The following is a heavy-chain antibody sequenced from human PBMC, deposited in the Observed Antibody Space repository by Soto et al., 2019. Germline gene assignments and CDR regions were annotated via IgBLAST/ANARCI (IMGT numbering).Heavy chain of an antibody. CDR3: ASHRYDSSGYSTYYYYGMDV. CDR1: GYTFTSYG. CDR2: ISAYNGNT. J-gene: IGHJ6*02. V-gene: IGHV1-18*01. Sequence: QVQLVQSGAEVKKPGASVKVSCKASGYTFTSYGISWVRQAPGQGLEWMGWISAYNGNTNYAQKLQGRVTITTDTSTSTDYMELMSLRSDATAVYYCASHRYDSSGYSTYYYYGMDVWGQGTTVTAPS. D-gene: IGHD3-22*01.